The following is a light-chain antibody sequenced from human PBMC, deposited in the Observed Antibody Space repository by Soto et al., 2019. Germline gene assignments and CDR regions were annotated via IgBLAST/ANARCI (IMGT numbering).Light chain of an antibody. CDR3: QQYYSPPVT. CDR1: QSVLYSSNNKNN. J-gene: IGKJ2*01. Sequence: DIVMTQSPDSLAVSLGERATINCKSSQSVLYSSNNKNNLAWYQQKPGQPPKLLIYWASTRESGVPDRFSGSGSGIDFTLTISSLQAEDVAVYYCQQYYSPPVTFGQGTKLEIK. CDR2: WAS. V-gene: IGKV4-1*01.